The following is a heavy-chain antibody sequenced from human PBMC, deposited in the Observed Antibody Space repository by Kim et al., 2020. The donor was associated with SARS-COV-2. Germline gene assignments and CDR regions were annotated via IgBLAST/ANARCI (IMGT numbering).Heavy chain of an antibody. V-gene: IGHV3-30*07. D-gene: IGHD6-19*01. J-gene: IGHJ4*01. CDR3: ARDSSGWYYFDY. Sequence: YYADSVKGRFTSSRDNSKNTQYLQMNSRRAEDTAVYYCARDSSGWYYFDYWGQGTLVTVSS.